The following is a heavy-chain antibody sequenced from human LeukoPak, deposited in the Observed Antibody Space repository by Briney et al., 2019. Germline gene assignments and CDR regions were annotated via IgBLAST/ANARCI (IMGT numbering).Heavy chain of an antibody. V-gene: IGHV4-30-4*02. CDR2: IYYSGST. Sequence: SETLSLTCTVSGGSISSGDYYWSWIRQPPGKGLEWIGYIYYSGSTYYNPSLKSRLTISVDTPKNQFSLKLSSVTAADTAVYYCARVEQVLRFLEWPPCYMDVWGKGTTVTVSS. CDR3: ARVEQVLRFLEWPPCYMDV. J-gene: IGHJ6*03. D-gene: IGHD3-3*01. CDR1: GGSISSGDYY.